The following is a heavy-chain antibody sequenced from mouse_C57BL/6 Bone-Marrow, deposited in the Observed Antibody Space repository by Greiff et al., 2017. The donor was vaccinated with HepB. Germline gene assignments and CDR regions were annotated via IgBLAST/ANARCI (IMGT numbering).Heavy chain of an antibody. D-gene: IGHD1-1*01. CDR3: ARDYYGSSPFAY. CDR1: GYTFTSYW. Sequence: QVQLQQPGAELVKPGASVKLSCKASGYTFTSYWMQWVKQRPGQGLEWIGEIDPSDSYTNYNQKFKGKATLTVDTSSSTAYMQLSSLTSEDSAVYDCARDYYGSSPFAYWGQGTLVTVSA. V-gene: IGHV1-50*01. J-gene: IGHJ3*01. CDR2: IDPSDSYT.